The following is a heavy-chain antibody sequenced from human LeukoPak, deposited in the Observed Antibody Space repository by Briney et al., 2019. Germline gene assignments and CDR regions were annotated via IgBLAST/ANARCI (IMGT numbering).Heavy chain of an antibody. D-gene: IGHD6-6*01. CDR1: GYSISSGYQ. V-gene: IGHV4-38-2*02. Sequence: PSETLSLTCAVSGYSISSGYQWAWIRQSPGKGLEWIGSIYHTGSAHYNPPLKSRVTISVETSKNQFSLKMYSVAAADTAVYYCARDKYSSSLGDYWGQGTLVTVSS. J-gene: IGHJ4*02. CDR3: ARDKYSSSLGDY. CDR2: IYHTGSA.